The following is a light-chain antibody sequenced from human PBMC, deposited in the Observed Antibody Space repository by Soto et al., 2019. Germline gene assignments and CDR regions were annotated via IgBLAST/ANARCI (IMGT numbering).Light chain of an antibody. Sequence: QSALTQPRSVSASPGQSVTISCAGTSSDVGGYNYVSWYQQYPGKAPKLMISDVSKRPSGVPDRFSGSKSGNTASLTISGLQAEDEADYYCCSYAGTYTPVVFGGGTKLTVL. CDR2: DVS. V-gene: IGLV2-11*01. CDR1: SSDVGGYNY. CDR3: CSYAGTYTPVV. J-gene: IGLJ2*01.